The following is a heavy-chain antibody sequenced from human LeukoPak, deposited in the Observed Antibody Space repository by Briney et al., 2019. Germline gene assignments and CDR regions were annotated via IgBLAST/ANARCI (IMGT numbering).Heavy chain of an antibody. J-gene: IGHJ4*02. CDR3: TMYLLTASIGDF. V-gene: IGHV3-15*05. D-gene: IGHD3-9*01. CDR1: GFPFSNAW. CDR2: IHTKAEGATT. Sequence: PGGSLRLSCAASGFPFSNAWMSWVRRAPGKGLEWVGRIHTKAEGATTEYAAPVKGRFTISRDDPKNTLYLQMSSLKAEDTAVYYCTMYLLTASIGDFWGQGTLVTVSS.